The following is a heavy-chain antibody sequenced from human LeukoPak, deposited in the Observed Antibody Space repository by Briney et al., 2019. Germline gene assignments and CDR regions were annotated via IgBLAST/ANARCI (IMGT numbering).Heavy chain of an antibody. D-gene: IGHD2-15*01. J-gene: IGHJ2*01. CDR3: ARRMVVPRRAWYFDL. CDR1: GGSFSGYY. Sequence: TSETLSLTCAVYGGSFSGYYWSWIRQPPGKGLEWIREINHSGSTNYNPSLKSRVTISVDTSKNQFSLKLSSVTAADTAVYYCARRMVVPRRAWYFDLWGRGTLVTVSS. CDR2: INHSGST. V-gene: IGHV4-34*01.